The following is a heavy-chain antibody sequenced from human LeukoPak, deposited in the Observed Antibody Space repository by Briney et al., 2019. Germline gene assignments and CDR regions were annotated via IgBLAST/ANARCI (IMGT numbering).Heavy chain of an antibody. D-gene: IGHD6-25*01. J-gene: IGHJ4*02. CDR1: GYSFTAYY. Sequence: ASVKVSCKASGYSFTAYYMHWVRQAPGQGPEWMGIINPRGGSTDYSQKFQGRITVTSDTSTSTVYMELSSLRSDDTAVYFCARVGSAAATADYWGQGTLVTVSS. V-gene: IGHV1-46*01. CDR3: ARVGSAAATADY. CDR2: INPRGGST.